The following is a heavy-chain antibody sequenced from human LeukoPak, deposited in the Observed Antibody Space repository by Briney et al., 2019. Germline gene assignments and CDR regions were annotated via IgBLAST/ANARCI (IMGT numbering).Heavy chain of an antibody. V-gene: IGHV5-51*01. Sequence: GESLKISCKGSGYNFISYWIGWVRQMPGKGLEWMGIIYPGDSDTRYSPSFQGQVTISAYKSISTAYLQWSSLKASDTAMYYCVRRTNNGWTDYWGQGTLVTVSS. J-gene: IGHJ4*02. CDR1: GYNFISYW. CDR2: IYPGDSDT. CDR3: VRRTNNGWTDY. D-gene: IGHD6-19*01.